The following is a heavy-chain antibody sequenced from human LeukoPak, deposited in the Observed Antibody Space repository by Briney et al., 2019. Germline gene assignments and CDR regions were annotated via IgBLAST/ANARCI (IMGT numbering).Heavy chain of an antibody. J-gene: IGHJ6*03. V-gene: IGHV1-2*02. D-gene: IGHD3-3*01. CDR1: GDSLNDYY. Sequence: GASVKVSCKASGDSLNDYYIHWVRQAPGQGLEWMGGINPNSGGTSSAQKFQGRVTMTRDTTIGTVHMEVTGLRTDDTAVYYCASGFGVNYFYYLDVWGKGTTVTVSS. CDR3: ASGFGVNYFYYLDV. CDR2: INPNSGGT.